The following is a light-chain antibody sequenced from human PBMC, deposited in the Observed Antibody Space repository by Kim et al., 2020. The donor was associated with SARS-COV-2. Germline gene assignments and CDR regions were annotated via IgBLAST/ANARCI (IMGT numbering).Light chain of an antibody. CDR3: GTWDGSRSASV. CDR2: DND. CDR1: SSNIGNNY. V-gene: IGLV1-51*01. Sequence: QSVLTQPPSVSASPGQKVTISCSGSSSNIGNNYLSWYQQLPGTAPKLLIYDNDKRPSGIPDRFSGAKSGTSATLGITGLQPADEAAYYCGTWDGSRSASVFGGGTQLTVL. J-gene: IGLJ2*01.